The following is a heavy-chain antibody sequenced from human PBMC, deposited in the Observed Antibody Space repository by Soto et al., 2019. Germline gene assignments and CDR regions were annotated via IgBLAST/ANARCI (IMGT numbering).Heavy chain of an antibody. J-gene: IGHJ4*02. V-gene: IGHV3-30-3*01. CDR3: ARERRGGNSGYYLDY. CDR1: GFTFSNYA. CDR2: ISSAGNNK. D-gene: IGHD2-21*02. Sequence: VQLVESGGGVVQPGRSLRLSCAASGFTFSNYAMHWVRQAPGKGLEWVTVISSAGNNKYYADSVKGRFTISRDNSKNTLYLQVISLRAEDTAVYYCARERRGGNSGYYLDYWGQGTLVTVSS.